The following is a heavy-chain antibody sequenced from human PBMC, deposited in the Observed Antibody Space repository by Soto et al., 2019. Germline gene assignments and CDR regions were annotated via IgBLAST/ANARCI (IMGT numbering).Heavy chain of an antibody. V-gene: IGHV3-21*01. D-gene: IGHD6-13*01. J-gene: IGHJ5*02. CDR3: ARNALDSSSWYPSGWFDP. Sequence: AGGSLRLSCAASGFTFSSYSMNWVRQAPGKGLEWVSSISSSSSYIYYADSVKGRFTISRDNAKNSLYLQMNSLRAEDTAVYYCARNALDSSSWYPSGWFDPWGQGTLVTVSS. CDR1: GFTFSSYS. CDR2: ISSSSSYI.